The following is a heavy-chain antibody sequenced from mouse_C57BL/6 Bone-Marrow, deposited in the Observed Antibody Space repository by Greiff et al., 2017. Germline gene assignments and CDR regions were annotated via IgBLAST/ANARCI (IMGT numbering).Heavy chain of an antibody. CDR1: GFSLTSYG. V-gene: IGHV2-3*01. CDR2: IWGDGRT. D-gene: IGHD6-1*01. Sequence: VHLVESGPGLVAPSQSLSITCTVSGFSLTSYGVSWVRQPPGKGLEWLGVIWGDGRTHYHSALISNLSISKDNSKSKVCLKLNSLQTDDTATYYGAKQGRVASYWGKGTTLTVSS. CDR3: AKQGRVASY. J-gene: IGHJ2*01.